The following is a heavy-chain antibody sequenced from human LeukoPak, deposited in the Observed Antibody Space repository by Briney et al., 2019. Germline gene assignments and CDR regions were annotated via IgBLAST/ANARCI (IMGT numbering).Heavy chain of an antibody. D-gene: IGHD3-10*01. CDR3: TTDLGTYYHGSQRLIPIDY. CDR1: GFTFTNAW. CDR2: IKSKTDGETR. J-gene: IGHJ4*02. Sequence: GGSLRLSCVDSGFTFTNAWMSWVRQAPGKGLEWIGRIKSKTDGETRNYAEPVRGRFTISRDDSKSAVYLQMNSLKIEDTAVYYCTTDLGTYYHGSQRLIPIDYWGQGTLVTVSS. V-gene: IGHV3-15*01.